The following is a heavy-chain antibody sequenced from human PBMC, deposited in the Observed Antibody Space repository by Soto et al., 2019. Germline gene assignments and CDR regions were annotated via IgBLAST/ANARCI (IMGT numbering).Heavy chain of an antibody. V-gene: IGHV3-15*01. D-gene: IGHD2-15*01. CDR1: GFTFSNAW. Sequence: LRLSCAASGFTFSNAWMSWVRQAPGKGLEWVGRIKSKTDGGTTDYAAPVKGRFTISRDDSKNTLYLQMNSLKTEDTAVYYCTTAIVVVVAATKTYYMDVWGKGTTVTVSS. CDR3: TTAIVVVVAATKTYYMDV. CDR2: IKSKTDGGTT. J-gene: IGHJ6*03.